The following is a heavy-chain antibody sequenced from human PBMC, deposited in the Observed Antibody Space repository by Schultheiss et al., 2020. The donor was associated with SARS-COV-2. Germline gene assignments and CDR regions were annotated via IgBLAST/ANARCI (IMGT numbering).Heavy chain of an antibody. CDR2: ISSSGSTI. Sequence: GGSLRLSCAASGFTFSSYSMNWVRQAPGKGLEWVSYISSSGSTIYYADSVKGRFTISRDNAKNSLYLQMNSLKTEDTAVYYCTTGIAAAALAAFDYWGQGTLVTVSS. V-gene: IGHV3-48*04. CDR3: TTGIAAAALAAFDY. D-gene: IGHD6-13*01. CDR1: GFTFSSYS. J-gene: IGHJ4*02.